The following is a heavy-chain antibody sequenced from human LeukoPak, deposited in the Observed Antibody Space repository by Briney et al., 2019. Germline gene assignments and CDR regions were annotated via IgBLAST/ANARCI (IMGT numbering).Heavy chain of an antibody. D-gene: IGHD2-2*02. V-gene: IGHV3-7*01. CDR3: ARRYCSSVSCYNLDY. Sequence: GGSLRLSCAASGFIFSSYWMTWVRQAPGKGLEWVANIKQDGSEKYYVDSMMGRFTISRDNAKNSLYLEMNSLRAEDTAVYYCARRYCSSVSCYNLDYWGQGTLVTVSS. J-gene: IGHJ4*02. CDR1: GFIFSSYW. CDR2: IKQDGSEK.